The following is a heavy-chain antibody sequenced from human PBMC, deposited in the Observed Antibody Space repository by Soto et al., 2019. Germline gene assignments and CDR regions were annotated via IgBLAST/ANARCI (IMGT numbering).Heavy chain of an antibody. V-gene: IGHV1-46*01. J-gene: IGHJ5*02. CDR3: ARESLGPPGYDSSGYYWNWFDP. D-gene: IGHD3-22*01. CDR2: INPSGGST. CDR1: GYTFTSYY. Sequence: AASVKVSCKASGYTFTSYYMHWVRQAPGQGLEWMGIINPSGGSTSYAQKFQGRVTMTRDTSTSTVYMELSSLRSEDTAVYYCARESLGPPGYDSSGYYWNWFDPWGQGTLVTVSS.